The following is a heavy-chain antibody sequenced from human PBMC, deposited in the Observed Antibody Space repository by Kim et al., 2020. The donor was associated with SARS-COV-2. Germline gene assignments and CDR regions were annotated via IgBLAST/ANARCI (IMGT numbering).Heavy chain of an antibody. CDR1: GLTFSSYW. J-gene: IGHJ6*02. V-gene: IGHV3-7*05. Sequence: GGSLRLSCAASGLTFSSYWMSWVRQAPGKGLEWVANIKQDGSEKYYVDSVKGRFTISRDNAKNSLYLQMNSLRAEDTAVYYCARASRYSGSYYYYYYGMDVWGQGTTVTVSS. CDR2: IKQDGSEK. CDR3: ARASRYSGSYYYYYYGMDV. D-gene: IGHD1-26*01.